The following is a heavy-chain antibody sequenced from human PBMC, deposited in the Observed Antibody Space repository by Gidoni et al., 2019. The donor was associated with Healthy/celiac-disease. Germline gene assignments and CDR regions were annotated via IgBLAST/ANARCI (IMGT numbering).Heavy chain of an antibody. J-gene: IGHJ6*02. V-gene: IGHV3-48*03. D-gene: IGHD2-2*01. CDR2: ISSSGSTI. Sequence: EVQLVESGGGLVHPGGSLRLSCAASGFSSSSYEMNWVRQAPGKGLDWVSYISSSGSTIYYADSVKGRFTISRDNAKNSLYLQMNSLRAEDTAVYYCAREDACSSTSCYGYGMDVWGQGTTVTVSS. CDR3: AREDACSSTSCYGYGMDV. CDR1: GFSSSSYE.